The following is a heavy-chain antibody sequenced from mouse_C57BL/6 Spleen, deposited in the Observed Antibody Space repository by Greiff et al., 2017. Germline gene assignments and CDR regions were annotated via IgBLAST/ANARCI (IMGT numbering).Heavy chain of an antibody. J-gene: IGHJ3*01. V-gene: IGHV1-26*01. CDR1: GYTFTDYY. Sequence: VQLQQSGPELVKPGASVKISCKASGYTFTDYYMNWVKQSHGKSLEWIGDINPNNGGTSYNQKFKDKATLTADKASSTAYMQLSSLTYEDSAVYYCARGEFAYWGQGTLVTVSA. CDR2: INPNNGGT. CDR3: ARGEFAY.